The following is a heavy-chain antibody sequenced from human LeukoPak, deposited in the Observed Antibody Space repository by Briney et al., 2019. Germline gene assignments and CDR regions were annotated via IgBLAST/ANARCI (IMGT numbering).Heavy chain of an antibody. CDR2: INTNTGNP. D-gene: IGHD2-2*01. J-gene: IGHJ4*02. CDR1: GYTVTNYY. Sequence: ASVKVSCKASGYTVTNYYMHWVRQAPGQGLEWMGWINTNTGNPTYAQGFTGRLVFSLDTSVSTAYLQISSLRAEDTALYYCARDKYQLPYEIDYWGQGTLVTVSS. V-gene: IGHV7-4-1*02. CDR3: ARDKYQLPYEIDY.